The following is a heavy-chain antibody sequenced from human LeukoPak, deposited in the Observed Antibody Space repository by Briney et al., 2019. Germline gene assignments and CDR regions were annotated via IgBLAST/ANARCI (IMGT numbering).Heavy chain of an antibody. CDR3: ARNPDRNYYYYYGMDV. J-gene: IGHJ6*02. Sequence: GGSLRLSCAASGFTLSTYWMHRVRQAPGKGLVWVSRINSDGSSTSYADSVKGRFTISRDNAKNTLYLQMNSLRAEDTAVYYCARNPDRNYYYYYGMDVWGQGTTVTVSS. V-gene: IGHV3-74*01. D-gene: IGHD3-22*01. CDR2: INSDGSST. CDR1: GFTLSTYW.